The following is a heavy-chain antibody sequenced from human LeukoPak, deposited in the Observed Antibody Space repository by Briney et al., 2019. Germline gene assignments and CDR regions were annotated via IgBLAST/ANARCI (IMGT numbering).Heavy chain of an antibody. CDR2: ISTGERT. CDR3: AKVGHYDFWTDY. Sequence: SETLSLTCTVSGGSISSGGYYWSWIRQPAGKGLEWIGRISTGERTNYNPSVESRVTISVDTSKNQFSLKLSSVTAADTAVYYCAKVGHYDFWTDYWGQGTLVTVSS. J-gene: IGHJ4*02. D-gene: IGHD3-3*01. V-gene: IGHV4-61*02. CDR1: GGSISSGGYY.